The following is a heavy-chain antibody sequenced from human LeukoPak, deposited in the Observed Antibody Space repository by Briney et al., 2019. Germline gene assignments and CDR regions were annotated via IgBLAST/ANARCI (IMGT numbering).Heavy chain of an antibody. D-gene: IGHD4-11*01. CDR1: GGSISSGGYY. Sequence: SETLSLTCTVSGGSISSGGYYWGWIRQPPGKGLEWIVYIYHSGSTYYNPSLKSRVTISVDRSKNQFSLKLSSVTAADTAVYYCARVPDSYDYSNYGVHWGQGTLVTVSS. CDR3: ARVPDSYDYSNYGVH. CDR2: IYHSGST. V-gene: IGHV4-30-2*01. J-gene: IGHJ4*02.